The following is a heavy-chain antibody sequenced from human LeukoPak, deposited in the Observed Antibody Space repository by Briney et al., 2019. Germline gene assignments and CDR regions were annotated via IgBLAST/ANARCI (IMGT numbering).Heavy chain of an antibody. Sequence: GGSLRLSCAASGFTFDDYGMSWVRQAPGKGLECVSASSGSGGNTYYADPVKGRFTISRDNAKNTLYMQMNSLRAEDTAVYYCAKDQSRNSGWSYFDNWGQGTLVTVSS. CDR1: GFTFDDYG. CDR2: SSGSGGNT. D-gene: IGHD6-19*01. J-gene: IGHJ4*02. V-gene: IGHV3-23*01. CDR3: AKDQSRNSGWSYFDN.